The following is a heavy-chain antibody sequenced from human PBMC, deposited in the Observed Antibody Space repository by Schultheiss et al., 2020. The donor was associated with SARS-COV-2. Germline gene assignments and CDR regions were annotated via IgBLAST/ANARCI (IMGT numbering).Heavy chain of an antibody. Sequence: GSLRLSCTVSGGSISSYYWSWIRQPPGKGLEWIGYIYYSGSTNYNPSLKSRVTIPVDTSKNQFSLKLSSVTAADTAVYYCARSRGLATRVYIDLWGRGTLGTVS. V-gene: IGHV4-59*12. CDR2: IYYSGST. CDR3: ARSRGLATRVYIDL. J-gene: IGHJ2*01. D-gene: IGHD5-12*01. CDR1: GGSISSYY.